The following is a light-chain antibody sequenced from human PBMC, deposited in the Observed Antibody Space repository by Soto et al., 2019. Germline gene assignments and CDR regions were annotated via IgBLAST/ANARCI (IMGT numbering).Light chain of an antibody. Sequence: ENVLTQSPATLSLSPGDRATLSCRASQSVRSYLAWYQQKPGQAPRLLISDASNRATGVPARFSGSGSGTDFTLIISSVEPEDFAIYYCQQRFSGWTFGPGTKVEI. CDR3: QQRFSGWT. J-gene: IGKJ1*01. CDR1: QSVRSY. V-gene: IGKV3-11*01. CDR2: DAS.